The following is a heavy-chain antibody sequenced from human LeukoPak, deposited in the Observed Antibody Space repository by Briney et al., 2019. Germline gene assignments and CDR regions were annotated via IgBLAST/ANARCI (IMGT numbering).Heavy chain of an antibody. CDR2: IIPILGIA. CDR3: ARDEDYYDSCGYYARWFDP. D-gene: IGHD3-22*01. J-gene: IGHJ5*02. CDR1: GGTFSSYT. Sequence: SVKVSCKASGGTFSSYTISWVRQAPGQGLEWMGRIIPILGIANYAQKFQGRVTITADKSTSTAYMELSSLRSEDTAVYYCARDEDYYDSCGYYARWFDPWGQGTLVTVSS. V-gene: IGHV1-69*04.